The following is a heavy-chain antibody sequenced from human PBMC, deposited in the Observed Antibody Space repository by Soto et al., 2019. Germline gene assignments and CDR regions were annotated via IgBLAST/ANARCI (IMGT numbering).Heavy chain of an antibody. D-gene: IGHD5-12*01. CDR2: INPNSGGT. Sequence: ASVKVSCKASGYTFTGYYMHWVRQAPGQGLEWMGWINPNSGGTNYAQKFQGWVTMTRDTSISTAYMELSRLRSDDTAVYYCARDPGNSGYDPFSFDYWGQGTLVTVSS. CDR1: GYTFTGYY. V-gene: IGHV1-2*04. CDR3: ARDPGNSGYDPFSFDY. J-gene: IGHJ4*02.